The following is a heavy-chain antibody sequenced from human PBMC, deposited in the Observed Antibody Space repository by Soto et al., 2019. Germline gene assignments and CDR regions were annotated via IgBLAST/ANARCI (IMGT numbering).Heavy chain of an antibody. J-gene: IGHJ6*03. Sequence: SETLSLTCAISGDSVSSNSAAWNWIRQSPSRGLEWLGRTYYRSKWYNDYAVSVKSRITINPDTSKNQFSLQLNSVTPEDTAVYYCARGLAVYSSSSNYSYYMDVWGKGTTVTVSS. CDR2: TYYRSKWYN. CDR3: ARGLAVYSSSSNYSYYMDV. CDR1: GDSVSSNSAA. D-gene: IGHD6-6*01. V-gene: IGHV6-1*01.